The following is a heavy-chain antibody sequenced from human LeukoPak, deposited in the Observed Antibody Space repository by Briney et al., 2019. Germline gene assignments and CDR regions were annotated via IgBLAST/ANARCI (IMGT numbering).Heavy chain of an antibody. CDR3: ARVPYTAMGPRYFDL. V-gene: IGHV1-69*04. D-gene: IGHD5-18*01. CDR1: GYTFSSYG. Sequence: SVKVSCKTSGYTFSSYGISWVGQAPGQGLEWMGRIIPILGIANYAQKFQGRVTITADKSTSTAYMELSSLRSEDMAVYYCARVPYTAMGPRYFDLWGRGTLVTVSS. CDR2: IIPILGIA. J-gene: IGHJ2*01.